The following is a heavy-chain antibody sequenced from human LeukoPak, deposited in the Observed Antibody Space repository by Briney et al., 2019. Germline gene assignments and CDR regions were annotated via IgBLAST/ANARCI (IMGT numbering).Heavy chain of an antibody. CDR2: ISYDGSNK. V-gene: IGHV3-30-3*01. CDR1: GFTFSSYA. D-gene: IGHD1-26*01. CDR3: ARDRLTASGSLDY. Sequence: GRSLRLSCAASGFTFSSYAMHWVRQAPGKGLEWVAVISYDGSNKYYADSVKGRFTISRDNSKNTLYLQMNSLRAEDTAVYYCARDRLTASGSLDYWGQGTLVTVSS. J-gene: IGHJ4*02.